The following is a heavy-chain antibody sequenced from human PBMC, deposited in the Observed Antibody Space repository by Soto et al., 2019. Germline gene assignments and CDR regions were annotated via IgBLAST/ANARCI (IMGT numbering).Heavy chain of an antibody. Sequence: QVLLQESGPGLVKPSGTLSLTCDVSGDSISVNTWWSWVRQTPGKGLEWIGEILHSGSVNYNPSLKSRVPISIDKSKIKVSLRLSSMTAAETALYYCACLVGRGKFSRLQYWGQGTLVTVSS. CDR1: GDSISVNTW. CDR2: ILHSGSV. CDR3: ACLVGRGKFSRLQY. V-gene: IGHV4-4*02. D-gene: IGHD6-6*01. J-gene: IGHJ1*01.